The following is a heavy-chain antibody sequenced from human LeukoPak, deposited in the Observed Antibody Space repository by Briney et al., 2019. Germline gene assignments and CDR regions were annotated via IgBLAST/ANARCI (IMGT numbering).Heavy chain of an antibody. V-gene: IGHV3-7*01. J-gene: IGHJ4*02. CDR2: IKQDGSEK. CDR1: GFTFSSYW. CDR3: ATQGLFSSSWYEFDY. Sequence: PGGSLRLSCAASGFTFSSYWMSWVRQAPGKGLEWVANIKQDGSEKYYVDSVKGRFTISRDNAKNSLYLQMNSLRAEDTAVYYCATQGLFSSSWYEFDYWGQGTLVTVSS. D-gene: IGHD6-13*01.